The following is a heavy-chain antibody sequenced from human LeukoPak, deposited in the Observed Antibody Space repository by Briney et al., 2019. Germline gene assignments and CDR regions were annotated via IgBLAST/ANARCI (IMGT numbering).Heavy chain of an antibody. CDR1: GGSFSGYY. J-gene: IGHJ4*02. D-gene: IGHD1-1*01. Sequence: SETLSLTCAVYGGSFSGYYWSWIRQPPGKGLEWIGEINHSGSTNYNPSLQSRVTISVDTSKIHISLKLSSVTAADTAVYYCARSTDFDYWGQGTLVTVSS. CDR2: INHSGST. V-gene: IGHV4-34*01. CDR3: ARSTDFDY.